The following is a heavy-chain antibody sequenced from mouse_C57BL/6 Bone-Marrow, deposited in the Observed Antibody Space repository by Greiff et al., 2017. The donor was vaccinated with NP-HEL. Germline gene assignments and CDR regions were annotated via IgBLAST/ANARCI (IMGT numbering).Heavy chain of an antibody. V-gene: IGHV5-4*01. CDR3: ARDIYDYDVHFDY. CDR1: GFTFSSYA. D-gene: IGHD2-4*01. Sequence: DVKLVESGGGLVKPGGSLKLSCAASGFTFSSYAMSWVRQTPEKRLEWVATISDGGSYTYYPDNVKGRFNISRDNAKNNLYLQMSHLKSEDTAMYYCARDIYDYDVHFDYWGQGTTLTVSS. CDR2: ISDGGSYT. J-gene: IGHJ2*01.